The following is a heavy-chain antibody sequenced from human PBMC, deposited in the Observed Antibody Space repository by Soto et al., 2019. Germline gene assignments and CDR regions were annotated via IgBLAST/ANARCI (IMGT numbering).Heavy chain of an antibody. Sequence: GASVKVSCKASGGPFSSYAISWVRHAPGQGLEWMGGIIPIFGTANYAQKFKGRVTITADDSTSTAYMELSSLRSEDTAVYYCARQLTYYYDSSAFDIWGQGTMVTVSS. CDR2: IIPIFGTA. CDR3: ARQLTYYYDSSAFDI. CDR1: GGPFSSYA. V-gene: IGHV1-69*13. D-gene: IGHD3-22*01. J-gene: IGHJ3*02.